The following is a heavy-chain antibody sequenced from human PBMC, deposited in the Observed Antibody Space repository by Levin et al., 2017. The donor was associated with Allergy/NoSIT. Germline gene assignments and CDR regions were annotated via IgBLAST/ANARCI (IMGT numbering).Heavy chain of an antibody. J-gene: IGHJ6*02. V-gene: IGHV1-2*02. D-gene: IGHD6-13*01. Sequence: GASVKVSCKASGYTFTGYYMHWVRQAPGQGLEWMGWINPNSGGTNYAQKFQGRVTMTRDTSISTAYMELSRLRSDDTAVYYCARGGVGSSSWYEESYYGMDVWGQGTTVTVSS. CDR1: GYTFTGYY. CDR3: ARGGVGSSSWYEESYYGMDV. CDR2: INPNSGGT.